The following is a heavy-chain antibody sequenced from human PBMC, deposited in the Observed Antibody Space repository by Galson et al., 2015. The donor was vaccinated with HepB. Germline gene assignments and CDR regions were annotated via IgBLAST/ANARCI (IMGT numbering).Heavy chain of an antibody. V-gene: IGHV1-2*06. CDR1: GYTFIDFF. D-gene: IGHD6-6*01. Sequence: SCKASGYTFIDFFMHWVRQAPGQGLEWMGRINPNSGDTYYARKFQGRVTMTRDTSISTAYLEVRGLRSDDTAVYYCATLPYSSSALNAFDYWGQGTLVTVSS. CDR3: ATLPYSSSALNAFDY. J-gene: IGHJ4*02. CDR2: INPNSGDT.